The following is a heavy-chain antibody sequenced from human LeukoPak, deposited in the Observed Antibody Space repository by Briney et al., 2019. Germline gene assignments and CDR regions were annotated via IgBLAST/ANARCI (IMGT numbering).Heavy chain of an antibody. J-gene: IGHJ3*02. V-gene: IGHV3-30*02. CDR3: ARLVGATLGAFDI. CDR1: GFTFSSYG. Sequence: PGGSLRLSCAASGFTFSSYGMHWVRQAPGKGLEWVAFIRYDGSNKYYADSVKGRFTISRDNSKNTLYLQMNSLRAEDTAVYYCARLVGATLGAFDIWGQGTMVTVSS. CDR2: IRYDGSNK. D-gene: IGHD1-26*01.